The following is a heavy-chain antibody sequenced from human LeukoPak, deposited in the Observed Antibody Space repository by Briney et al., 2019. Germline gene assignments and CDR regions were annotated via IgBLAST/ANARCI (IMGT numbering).Heavy chain of an antibody. CDR1: GGTFSSYA. J-gene: IGHJ4*02. CDR2: IIPIFGTA. D-gene: IGHD6-25*01. V-gene: IGHV1-69*05. Sequence: VASVKVSCKASGGTFSSYAISWVRQAPGQGLEWMGGIIPIFGTANYAQKFQGRVTITTDESTSTAYMELSSLRSEDTAVYYCARAGGVSSGDGFDYWGQGTLVTVSS. CDR3: ARAGGVSSGDGFDY.